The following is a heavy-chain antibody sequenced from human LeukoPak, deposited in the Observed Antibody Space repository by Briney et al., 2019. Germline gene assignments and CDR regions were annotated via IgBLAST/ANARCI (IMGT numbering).Heavy chain of an antibody. CDR1: GYSISSGYY. CDR2: IYHSRSA. Sequence: SETLSLTRTVSGYSISSGYYWGWIRQPPGKGLEWIGSIYHSRSAYYNPSLKSRVTISVDTSKNQFSLKVSSVTAADTAVYYCASTITVTTDYWGQGTLVTVS. J-gene: IGHJ4*02. CDR3: ASTITVTTDY. D-gene: IGHD4-17*01. V-gene: IGHV4-38-2*02.